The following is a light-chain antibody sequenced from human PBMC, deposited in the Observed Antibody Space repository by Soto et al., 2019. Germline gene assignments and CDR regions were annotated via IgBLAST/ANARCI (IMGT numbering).Light chain of an antibody. J-gene: IGKJ5*01. CDR2: GAS. V-gene: IGKV3-20*01. Sequence: IVLTQSPATLSFYPRERVILSCRASQRVTTTLAWYQHKPGQAPTLLISGASNRASGVPVMFSGSWSGTDFTLTITRLEPEDCALYYCQQYGWSPITFGLGTRLEIK. CDR1: QRVTTT. CDR3: QQYGWSPIT.